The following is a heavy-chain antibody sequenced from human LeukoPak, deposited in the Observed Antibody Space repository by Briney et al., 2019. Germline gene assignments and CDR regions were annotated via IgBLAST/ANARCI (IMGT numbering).Heavy chain of an antibody. D-gene: IGHD5-18*01. CDR1: GGSISSSSYY. CDR2: IYYSGST. Sequence: PSETLSLTCTVSGGSISSSSYYWGAIRQPPEKGLEWIGSIYYSGSTYYNPSLKSRVTISVDTSKNQFSLKLSSVTAADTAVYYCARQFGYSYGGDYWGQGTLVTVSS. CDR3: ARQFGYSYGGDY. J-gene: IGHJ4*02. V-gene: IGHV4-39*01.